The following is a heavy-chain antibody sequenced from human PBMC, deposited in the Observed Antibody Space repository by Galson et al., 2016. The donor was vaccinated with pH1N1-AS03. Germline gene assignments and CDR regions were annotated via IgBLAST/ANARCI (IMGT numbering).Heavy chain of an antibody. Sequence: LRLSCAASGFTFKSYWMSWVRQAPGKGLEWVANINQDENEKYCVDSVKGRYTISRDNAKNSLYLEMNSLRAENTALYSTARESTGTGHIVVVTGRYGYYYMDVWGKGTTVTVSS. D-gene: IGHD2-21*02. J-gene: IGHJ6*03. V-gene: IGHV3-7*03. CDR3: ARESTGTGHIVVVTGRYGYYYMDV. CDR2: INQDENEK. CDR1: GFTFKSYW.